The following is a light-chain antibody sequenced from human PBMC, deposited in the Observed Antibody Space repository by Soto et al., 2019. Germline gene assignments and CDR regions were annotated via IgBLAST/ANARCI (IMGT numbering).Light chain of an antibody. CDR1: QKIRNW. V-gene: IGKV1-5*01. Sequence: GDSVAITCRASQKIRNWLAWYXQXPXXXPXXLIYDASSLKSGVPARFSGSGSGTEFTLTISSLQPDDFAAYYCQQYNTYSTFGQGTRLEI. CDR2: DAS. J-gene: IGKJ5*01. CDR3: QQYNTYST.